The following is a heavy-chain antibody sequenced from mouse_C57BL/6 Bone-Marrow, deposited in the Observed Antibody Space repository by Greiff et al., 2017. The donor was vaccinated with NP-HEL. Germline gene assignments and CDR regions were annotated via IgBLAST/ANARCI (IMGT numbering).Heavy chain of an antibody. CDR1: GFTFSDYY. CDR2: INYDGSST. Sequence: EVKLVESEGGLVQPGRSMKLSCTASGFTFSDYYMAWVRQVPEKGLEWVANINYDGSSTYYLDSLKSRFIISRDNAKNILYLQMSSLKSEDTATYYCARDALTGGGYYFDYWGQGTTLTVSS. D-gene: IGHD4-1*01. CDR3: ARDALTGGGYYFDY. V-gene: IGHV5-16*01. J-gene: IGHJ2*01.